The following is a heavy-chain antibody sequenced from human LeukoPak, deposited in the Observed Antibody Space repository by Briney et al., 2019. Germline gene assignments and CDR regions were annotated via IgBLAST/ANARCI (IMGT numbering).Heavy chain of an antibody. V-gene: IGHV1-69*01. J-gene: IGHJ4*02. CDR2: IIPIFATA. CDR3: ARGPITTRSHFDY. D-gene: IGHD3-22*01. CDR1: GGTFSSYA. Sequence: ASVKVSCKASGGTFSSYAISWARQAPGQRLEWMGGIIPIFATANYAQKFQGRVTITADESTSTAYMELSSLRSEDTAVYYCARGPITTRSHFDYWGQGTLVTVSS.